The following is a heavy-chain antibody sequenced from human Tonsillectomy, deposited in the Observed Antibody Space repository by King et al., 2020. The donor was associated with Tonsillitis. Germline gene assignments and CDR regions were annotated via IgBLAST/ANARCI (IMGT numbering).Heavy chain of an antibody. CDR3: ARIYCSSTSCYGDYYYYYMDV. Sequence: VPLQESGPGLVKPSQTLSLTCTVSGGSISSGGYYWSWIRQHPGKGLEWIGYIYYSGSTYYNPSLKSRVTISVDTSKNQFSLKLSSVTAADTAVYYCARIYCSSTSCYGDYYYYYMDVWGKGTTVTVSS. CDR1: GGSISSGGYY. CDR2: IYYSGST. J-gene: IGHJ6*03. D-gene: IGHD2-2*01. V-gene: IGHV4-31*03.